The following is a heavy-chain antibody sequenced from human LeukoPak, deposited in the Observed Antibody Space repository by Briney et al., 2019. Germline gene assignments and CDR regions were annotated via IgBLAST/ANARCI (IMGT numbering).Heavy chain of an antibody. D-gene: IGHD1-1*01. J-gene: IGHJ4*02. Sequence: PGGSLRLSCAASGFTVSSNYMSWVRQAPGKGLEWVSAISGSGDSTYYADSVKGRFTISRDNSKNTLYLQMNSLRAEDTAVYYCANGTVGNYWGQGTLVTVSS. CDR3: ANGTVGNY. CDR1: GFTVSSNY. CDR2: ISGSGDST. V-gene: IGHV3-23*01.